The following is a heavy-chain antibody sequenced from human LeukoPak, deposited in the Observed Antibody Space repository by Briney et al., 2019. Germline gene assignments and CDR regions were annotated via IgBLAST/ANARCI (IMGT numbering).Heavy chain of an antibody. D-gene: IGHD5-18*01. V-gene: IGHV3-15*01. CDR1: GLTFSTNW. J-gene: IGHJ4*02. CDR2: IKRKTDGRTT. CDR3: TTDVEPWIQLLMDY. Sequence: GGPLRPSCAASGLTFSTNWMDWVRQAPGKGLKGVGPIKRKTDGRTTDHAATGKGTFPISRPDSTNSLNLQMNSLKTKDTAVYYCTTDVEPWIQLLMDYWGQGTLVTVSS.